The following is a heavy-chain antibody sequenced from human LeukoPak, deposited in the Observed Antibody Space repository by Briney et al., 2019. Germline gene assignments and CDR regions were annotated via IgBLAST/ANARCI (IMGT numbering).Heavy chain of an antibody. CDR2: IIPIFGTA. J-gene: IGHJ4*02. CDR1: GGTFSSYA. CDR3: ARASSITMVRGVIIESRFDY. D-gene: IGHD3-10*01. Sequence: SVKVSCKASGGTFSSYAISWVRQAPGQGLEWMRGIIPIFGTANYAQKFQGRVTITADKSTSTAYMELSSLRSEDTAVYYCARASSITMVRGVIIESRFDYWGQGTLVTVSS. V-gene: IGHV1-69*06.